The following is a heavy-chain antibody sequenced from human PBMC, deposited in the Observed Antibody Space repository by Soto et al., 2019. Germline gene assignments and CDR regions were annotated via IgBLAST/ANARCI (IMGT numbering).Heavy chain of an antibody. Sequence: PGGSLRLSCAASGFTFNTYPMSWVRQRPGKGLEWLSDISGFGGSTYYAESVKGRCTISRDNSKNTLYLQMTGLRAEDTAVYYCAKGRGAVVAPRFDPWGQGTLVTVSS. CDR3: AKGRGAVVAPRFDP. CDR1: GFTFNTYP. V-gene: IGHV3-23*01. CDR2: ISGFGGST. J-gene: IGHJ5*02. D-gene: IGHD2-21*01.